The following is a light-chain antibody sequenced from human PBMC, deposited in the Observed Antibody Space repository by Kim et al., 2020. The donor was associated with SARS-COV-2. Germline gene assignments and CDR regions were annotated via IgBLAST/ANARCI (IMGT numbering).Light chain of an antibody. Sequence: GQSPTLPCTGTSRDVGVYDFVSWYPQHPGKVPNLLMYDVSVRPSGVSNRFSGSKSGNTASLTISGLQADDEADYYCNSFTTSHSHVFGTGTKVTVL. J-gene: IGLJ1*01. CDR1: SRDVGVYDF. CDR2: DVS. CDR3: NSFTTSHSHV. V-gene: IGLV2-14*03.